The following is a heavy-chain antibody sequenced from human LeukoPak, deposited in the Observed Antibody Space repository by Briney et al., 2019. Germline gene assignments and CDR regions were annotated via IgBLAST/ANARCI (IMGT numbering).Heavy chain of an antibody. CDR1: GGSISSYY. D-gene: IGHD6-19*01. V-gene: IGHV4-59*01. J-gene: IGHJ6*03. CDR2: IYYSGST. CDR3: ARDTGVAVAGYYYYYMDV. Sequence: SETLSLTCTVSGGSISSYYWSWIRQPPGKGLEWIGYIYYSGSTNYNPSLKSRVTISVDTSKNQFSLKLSSATAADTAVYYCARDTGVAVAGYYYYYMDVWGKGTTVTVSS.